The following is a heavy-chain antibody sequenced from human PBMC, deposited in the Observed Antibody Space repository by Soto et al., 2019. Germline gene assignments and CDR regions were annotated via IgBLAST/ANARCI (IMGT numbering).Heavy chain of an antibody. V-gene: IGHV5-10-1*01. CDR3: ARRSSPTTVTTYYYYGMEV. D-gene: IGHD4-17*01. J-gene: IGHJ6*02. CDR1: GYSFTSYW. CDR2: IDPSDSYT. Sequence: PGESLKISCKGSGYSFTSYWISWVRQMPGKGLEWMGRIDPSDSYTNYSPSFQGHVTISADKSISTAYLQWSSLKASGTAMYYCARRSSPTTVTTYYYYGMEVWGQGTTVTVSS.